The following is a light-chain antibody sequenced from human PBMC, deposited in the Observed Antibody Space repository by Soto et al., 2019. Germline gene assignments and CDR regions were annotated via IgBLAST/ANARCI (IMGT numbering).Light chain of an antibody. J-gene: IGKJ1*01. Sequence: EIVLTQSPGTLSLSPGERATRSCRASQSVSSSYLVWYQQKPGQAPRLLIYGASNRATGIPDRFSGSGSGTDFTLTSSRLEPEYFAVYYCQQYGSSWTFGQGTKVEIK. V-gene: IGKV3-20*01. CDR3: QQYGSSWT. CDR1: QSVSSSY. CDR2: GAS.